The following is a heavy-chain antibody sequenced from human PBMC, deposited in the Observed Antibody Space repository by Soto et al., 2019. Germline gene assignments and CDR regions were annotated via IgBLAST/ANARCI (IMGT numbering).Heavy chain of an antibody. V-gene: IGHV1-18*01. CDR3: ARDLDYYGVDV. Sequence: QVQLVQSGAEVKKPGASVKVSCKASGYTFTSYTISWVREAPGHGLEWMGWINIYNGNTNYPQKVQGRATMTADTSTSTAFMELRSLRSDDTAVSSCARDLDYYGVDVWGQGTTVIVSS. CDR2: INIYNGNT. J-gene: IGHJ6*02. CDR1: GYTFTSYT.